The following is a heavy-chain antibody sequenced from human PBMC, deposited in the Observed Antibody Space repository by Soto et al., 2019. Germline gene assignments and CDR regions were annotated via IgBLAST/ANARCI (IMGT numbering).Heavy chain of an antibody. CDR1: GFTFSSYG. D-gene: IGHD5-12*01. V-gene: IGHV3-33*01. Sequence: QVQLVESGGGVVQPGRSLRLSCAASGFTFSSYGMHWVRQAPGKGLEWVAVIWYDGSNKYYADSVKGRFTISRDNSKNTLSLQMNSLRAEDTAVYYCARVTSGYDYYYYGMDVWGQGTTVTVSS. CDR2: IWYDGSNK. J-gene: IGHJ6*02. CDR3: ARVTSGYDYYYYGMDV.